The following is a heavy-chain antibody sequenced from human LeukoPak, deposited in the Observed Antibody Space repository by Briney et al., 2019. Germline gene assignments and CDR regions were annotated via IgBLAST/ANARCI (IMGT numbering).Heavy chain of an antibody. CDR3: ARSGTNYYYYYMYV. V-gene: IGHV3-21*04. CDR1: GFPFSSYS. CDR2: ISSGTSFI. J-gene: IGHJ6*03. D-gene: IGHD1-26*01. Sequence: GGSLRLSCAASGFPFSSYSMNWVRQAPGKGLEWVSSISSGTSFIYYADSVKGRFTISRDNAKNSLYLQMNSLRAEDTAVYYCARSGTNYYYYYMYVWGKGTTVTVSS.